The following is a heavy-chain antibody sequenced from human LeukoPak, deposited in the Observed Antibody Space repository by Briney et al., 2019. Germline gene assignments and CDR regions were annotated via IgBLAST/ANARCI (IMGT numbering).Heavy chain of an antibody. J-gene: IGHJ4*02. CDR1: GFTSSSYW. D-gene: IGHD2-15*01. CDR2: INQDGSEK. Sequence: GGSLRLSCAVSGFTSSSYWMSRVRQASGKGLEWVANINQDGSEKYYEDSVKGRFTISTDNPNNSLFLQMNRLRAEDTAVYYCARAPYCNGGSCRFGYWGQGTLVTVSS. V-gene: IGHV3-7*03. CDR3: ARAPYCNGGSCRFGY.